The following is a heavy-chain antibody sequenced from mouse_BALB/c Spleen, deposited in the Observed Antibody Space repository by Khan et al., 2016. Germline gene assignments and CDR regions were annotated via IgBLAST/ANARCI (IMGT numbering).Heavy chain of an antibody. J-gene: IGHJ4*01. CDR2: IDPANGNT. Sequence: VQLQQSGAEPVKPGASVKLSCTASGFNIKDTYMHWVKQRPEQGLEWIGRIDPANGNTKYDPKFQGKATIIADTSSNTAYLQLSSLTSEDTAVYYCTRSLYGRYAMDYWGQGTSVTVSS. D-gene: IGHD1-1*01. V-gene: IGHV14-3*02. CDR1: GFNIKDTY. CDR3: TRSLYGRYAMDY.